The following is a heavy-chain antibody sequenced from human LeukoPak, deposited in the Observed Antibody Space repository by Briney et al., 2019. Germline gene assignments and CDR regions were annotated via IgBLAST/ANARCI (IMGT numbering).Heavy chain of an antibody. J-gene: IGHJ3*02. D-gene: IGHD2-15*01. V-gene: IGHV4-4*07. CDR2: IYTSGST. Sequence: SETLSLTCTVSGGSISSYYWSWIRQPAGKGLEWIGRIYTSGSTNYNPSLKSRVTISVDTSKNQFSLKLSSVTAADTAVYYCARDVGYCSGGSCYLSAFDIWGQGTMVTVSS. CDR1: GGSISSYY. CDR3: ARDVGYCSGGSCYLSAFDI.